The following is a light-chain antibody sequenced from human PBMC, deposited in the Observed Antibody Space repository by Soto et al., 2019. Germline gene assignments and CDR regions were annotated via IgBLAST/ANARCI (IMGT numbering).Light chain of an antibody. CDR3: QQSYSTPS. V-gene: IGKV1-39*01. CDR2: AAS. J-gene: IGKJ1*01. Sequence: DIQMTESPSSLSASEGDRVTITCRASQSISSYLNWYQQKPGKAPKLLIYAASSLQSGVPSRFSGSGSGTDFTLTISSLQPEDFATYYCQQSYSTPSFGQGTKVEIK. CDR1: QSISSY.